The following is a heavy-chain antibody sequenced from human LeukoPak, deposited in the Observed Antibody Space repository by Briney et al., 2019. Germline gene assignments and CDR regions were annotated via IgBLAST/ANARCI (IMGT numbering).Heavy chain of an antibody. J-gene: IGHJ6*03. CDR3: ARVEEAYGSGRRENYYYYYMDV. CDR1: GGSISSYY. Sequence: SETLSHTCTVSGGSISSYYWSWIRQPPGKGLEWIGYIYYSGSTTYNPSLKSRVTISVDTSKNQFSLKLSSVTAADTAVYYCARVEEAYGSGRRENYYYYYMDVWGKGTTVTISS. D-gene: IGHD3-10*01. CDR2: IYYSGST. V-gene: IGHV4-59*01.